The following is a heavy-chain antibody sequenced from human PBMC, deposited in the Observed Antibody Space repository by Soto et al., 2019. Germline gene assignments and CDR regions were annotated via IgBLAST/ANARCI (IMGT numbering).Heavy chain of an antibody. CDR1: GGSFSGYY. D-gene: IGHD3-10*01. J-gene: IGHJ5*02. CDR2: INHSGST. V-gene: IGHV4-34*01. CDR3: ARAIGDVTMVRGVENNWFDP. Sequence: PSETLSLTCAVYGGSFSGYYWSWIRQPPGKGLEWIGEINHSGSTNYNPSLKSRVTISVDTSKNQFSLKLSSVTAADTAVYYCARAIGDVTMVRGVENNWFDPWGQGTLVT.